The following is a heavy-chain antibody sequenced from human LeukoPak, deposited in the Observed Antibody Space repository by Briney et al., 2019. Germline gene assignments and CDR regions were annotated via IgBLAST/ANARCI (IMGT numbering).Heavy chain of an antibody. CDR1: GFTFSNYA. J-gene: IGHJ4*02. CDR2: LRGDGDT. Sequence: PGGSLRLSCEASGFTFSNYAMSWVRQAPARGLEWVSSLRGDGDTFYADSVKGRFTLSRDDSRNTVYLHLNNLRVEDTAVYYCAKARRVSNADAVLWGQGTLVTVYS. CDR3: AKARRVSNADAVL. D-gene: IGHD1-1*01. V-gene: IGHV3-23*01.